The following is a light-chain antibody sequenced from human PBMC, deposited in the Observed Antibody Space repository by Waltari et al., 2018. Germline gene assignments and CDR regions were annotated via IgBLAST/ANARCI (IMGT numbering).Light chain of an antibody. CDR3: SSFTSGSAPWV. Sequence: QSALTQPASVSWTPGQSITISCTGTSSYVGAYNFVSWYQQRPGMAPRLIIYDVTNRPSGVSHRFSVSKSGNTASLTISGLQADDEGDYYCSSFTSGSAPWVFGGGTRLTVL. CDR1: SSYVGAYNF. J-gene: IGLJ3*02. CDR2: DVT. V-gene: IGLV2-14*03.